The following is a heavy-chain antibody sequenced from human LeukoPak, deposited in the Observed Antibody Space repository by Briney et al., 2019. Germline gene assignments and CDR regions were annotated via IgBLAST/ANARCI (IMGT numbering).Heavy chain of an antibody. D-gene: IGHD3-10*01. V-gene: IGHV4-61*02. CDR2: IYTSGST. CDR1: GASVSRGSYY. Sequence: SETLSLTCTVSGASVSRGSYYWNWIRQPAGKGLEWIGRIYTSGSTNYNPSLKSRVTMSVDTSKNQFSLKLSSVTAADTAVYYCARDQGYYGSGRHVARKKYWYFDLWGRGTLVTVSS. CDR3: ARDQGYYGSGRHVARKKYWYFDL. J-gene: IGHJ2*01.